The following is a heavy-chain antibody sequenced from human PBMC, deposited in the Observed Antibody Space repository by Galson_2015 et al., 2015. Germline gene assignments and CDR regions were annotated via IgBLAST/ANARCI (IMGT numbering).Heavy chain of an antibody. V-gene: IGHV3-11*01. J-gene: IGHJ6*02. CDR1: GFTFSDYY. CDR3: ARVRRDQIVSAYYYYYGMDV. Sequence: SLRLSCAASGFTFSDYYMSWLRQAPGKGLEWVSYISSSGSTIYYADSVKGRFTISRDNAKNSLCLQMNSLRAEDTAVYYCARVRRDQIVSAYYYYYGMDVWGQGTTVTVSS. CDR2: ISSSGSTI. D-gene: IGHD3-22*01.